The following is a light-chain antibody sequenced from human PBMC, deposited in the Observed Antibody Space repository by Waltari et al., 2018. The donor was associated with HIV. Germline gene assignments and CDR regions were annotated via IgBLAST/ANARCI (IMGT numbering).Light chain of an antibody. V-gene: IGLV1-40*01. CDR3: QSDDSSLTGWV. J-gene: IGLJ3*02. CDR1: SSNVGAGYD. CDR2: VSV. Sequence: QSVLTQPPSVSGAPGQRVTISCTGGSSNVGAGYDVHWYQQLPGTAPRLLTFVSVSRPSGVSDRFSGSKSGTAASLASTGLQAEDEADYYGQSDDSSLTGWVFGGGTKLTV.